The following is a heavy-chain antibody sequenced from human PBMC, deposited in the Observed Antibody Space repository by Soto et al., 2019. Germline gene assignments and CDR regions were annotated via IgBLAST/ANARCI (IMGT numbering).Heavy chain of an antibody. CDR1: GFTFDDYA. J-gene: IGHJ5*02. V-gene: IGHV3-9*01. Sequence: EVQLVESGGGLVQPGRSLRLSCAASGFTFDDYAMHWVRQAPGKGLEWVSGISWNSGSIGYADSVKGRFTISRDNAKNSLYLQMNSLRAEDTALYYCAKDYSSGWFNWFDPWGQGTLVTVSS. D-gene: IGHD6-19*01. CDR3: AKDYSSGWFNWFDP. CDR2: ISWNSGSI.